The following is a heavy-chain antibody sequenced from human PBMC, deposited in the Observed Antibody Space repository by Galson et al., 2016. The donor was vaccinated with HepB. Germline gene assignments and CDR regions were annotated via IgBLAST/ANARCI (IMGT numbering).Heavy chain of an antibody. V-gene: IGHV3-74*01. CDR1: GFTFSNYW. CDR2: IKTDGSIT. D-gene: IGHD3-10*01. CDR3: ARGRRGAISDFFDS. J-gene: IGHJ4*02. Sequence: SLRLSCAASGFTFSNYWMYWVRQAPGKGLVWVSRIKTDGSITGYADSVKGRFTISRANGKKTMYRQMNSLRAEDTALYYCARGRRGAISDFFDSWGQGTLVTVSS.